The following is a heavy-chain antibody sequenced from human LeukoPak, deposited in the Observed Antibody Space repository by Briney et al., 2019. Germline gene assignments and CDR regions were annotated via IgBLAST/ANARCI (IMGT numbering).Heavy chain of an antibody. Sequence: SETLSLTCAVYGGSFSGYYWSWIRQPPGKGLEWIGEINHSGSTNYNPSLKSRVTISVDTSKNQFSLELSSVTAADTAVYYCALFRIQLWLRSGSYFDYWGQGTLVTVSS. CDR1: GGSFSGYY. V-gene: IGHV4-34*01. CDR2: INHSGST. CDR3: ALFRIQLWLRSGSYFDY. D-gene: IGHD5-18*01. J-gene: IGHJ4*02.